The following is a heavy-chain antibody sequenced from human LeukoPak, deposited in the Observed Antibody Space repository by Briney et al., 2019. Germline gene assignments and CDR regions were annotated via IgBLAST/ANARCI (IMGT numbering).Heavy chain of an antibody. CDR1: GGSISSYY. J-gene: IGHJ5*02. V-gene: IGHV4-59*12. CDR3: ALLLWFGELSNWFDP. Sequence: SETLSLTCTVSGGSISSYYWSWIRQPPGKGLEWIGYIYYSGSTNYNPSLKSRVTISVDKSKNQFSLKLSSVTAADTAVYYCALLLWFGELSNWFDPWGQGTLVTVSS. CDR2: IYYSGST. D-gene: IGHD3-10*01.